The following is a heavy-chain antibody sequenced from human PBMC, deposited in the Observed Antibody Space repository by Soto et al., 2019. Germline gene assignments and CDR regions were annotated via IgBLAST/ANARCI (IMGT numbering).Heavy chain of an antibody. D-gene: IGHD6-13*01. CDR1: GYTFTSYD. CDR3: ARAAAGQPYYYYYYYMDV. Sequence: QVQLVQSGAEVKKPGASVKVSCKASGYTFTSYDINWVRQATGQGLEWMGWMNPNSGNTGYAQKFQGRDTMTRNTSISTAYMGLSSLRSEDTAVYYCARAAAGQPYYYYYYYMDVWGKGTTVTVSS. J-gene: IGHJ6*03. V-gene: IGHV1-8*01. CDR2: MNPNSGNT.